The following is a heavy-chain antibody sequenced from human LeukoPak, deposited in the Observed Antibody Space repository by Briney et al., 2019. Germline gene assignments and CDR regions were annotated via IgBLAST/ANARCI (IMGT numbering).Heavy chain of an antibody. Sequence: ASVKVSCKASGYTFTGYYMHWVRQAPGQGLEWMGWINPNSGGTNYAQKFQGRVTMTRDTSISTAYMELSSLRSEDTAVYYCARGRPYSSSWLYVYWGQGTLVAVSS. V-gene: IGHV1-2*02. CDR1: GYTFTGYY. D-gene: IGHD6-13*01. J-gene: IGHJ4*02. CDR3: ARGRPYSSSWLYVY. CDR2: INPNSGGT.